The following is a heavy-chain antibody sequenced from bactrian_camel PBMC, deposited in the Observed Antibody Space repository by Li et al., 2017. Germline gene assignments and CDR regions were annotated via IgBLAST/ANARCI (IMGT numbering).Heavy chain of an antibody. J-gene: IGHJ6*01. CDR1: RYTYSS. CDR3: AADFAVLYVQGRYCQSQSAGGFRY. CDR2: IWTRSGIT. Sequence: HVQLVESGGGSVQAGGSLRLSCAASRYTYSSMAWFRQAPGKEREGVAVIWTRSGITYYSDSVKGRFTISQDNAENTLYLQMNSLKPEDSGVYYCAADFAVLYVQGRYCQSQSAGGFRYWGRGTQVTVS. D-gene: IGHD2*01. V-gene: IGHV3-3*01.